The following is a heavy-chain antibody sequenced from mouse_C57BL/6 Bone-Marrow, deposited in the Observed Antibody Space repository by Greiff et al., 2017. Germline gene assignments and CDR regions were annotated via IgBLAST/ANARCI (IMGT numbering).Heavy chain of an antibody. D-gene: IGHD2-2*01. V-gene: IGHV1-82*01. CDR2: IYPGDGDT. CDR1: GYAFSSSW. J-gene: IGHJ3*01. CDR3: ARGGYDAWFAY. Sequence: VKVVESGPELVKPGASVKISCKASGYAFSSSWMNWVQQRPGKGLEWIGRIYPGDGDTNYNGKFKGQATLTADKSSSTAYMQLSSLTSEDSAIYFCARGGYDAWFAYWGQGTLVTVSS.